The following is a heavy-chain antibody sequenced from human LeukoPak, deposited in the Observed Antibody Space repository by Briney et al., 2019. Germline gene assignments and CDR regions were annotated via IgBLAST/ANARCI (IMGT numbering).Heavy chain of an antibody. V-gene: IGHV3-11*01. CDR1: GFTFSSYG. J-gene: IGHJ4*02. CDR2: ISSSGSTI. Sequence: GGTLRLSCAASGFTFSSYGMSWIRQAPGKGLEWVSYISSSGSTIYYADSVKGRFTISRDNAKNSLYLQMNSLRAEDTAVYYCARDHYGDYVSYWGQGTLVTVSS. CDR3: ARDHYGDYVSY. D-gene: IGHD4-17*01.